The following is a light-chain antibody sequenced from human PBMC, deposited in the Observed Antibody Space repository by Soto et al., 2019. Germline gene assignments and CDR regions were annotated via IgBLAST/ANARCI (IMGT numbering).Light chain of an antibody. CDR1: SGSVSTTYY. CDR2: STN. J-gene: IGLJ2*01. V-gene: IGLV8-61*01. CDR3: MLYMGGGLVV. Sequence: QTVVTQEPSFSVSPGGTDTLTCGLTSGSVSTTYYPSWYQQTPGQAPRTLIYSTNIRSSGVPDRFSGSILGNKAALTITGAQADDESDYHCMLYMGGGLVVFGGRTQLTVL.